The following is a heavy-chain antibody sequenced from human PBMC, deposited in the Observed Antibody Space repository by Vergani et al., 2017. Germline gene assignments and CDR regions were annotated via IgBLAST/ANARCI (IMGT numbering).Heavy chain of an antibody. Sequence: QVQLVQSGAEVKKPGASVKVSCKASGYTFTSHYMHWVRQAPGQGLEWMGIINPSGGSTSYAQKFQGRVTMTRDTSTSTDYMELSSLGSEDTAVYYCARDLAWGRSPYDLGYWGQGTLVTVSS. CDR3: ARDLAWGRSPYDLGY. J-gene: IGHJ4*02. V-gene: IGHV1-46*01. CDR2: INPSGGST. CDR1: GYTFTSHY. D-gene: IGHD3-16*01.